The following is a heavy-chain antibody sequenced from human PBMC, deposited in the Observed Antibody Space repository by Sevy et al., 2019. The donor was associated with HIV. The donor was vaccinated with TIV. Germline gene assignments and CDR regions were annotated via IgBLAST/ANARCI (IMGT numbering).Heavy chain of an antibody. CDR1: GFTFSDYY. V-gene: IGHV3-11*01. J-gene: IGHJ3*02. CDR2: ISSSGSTI. Sequence: GESLKISCAASGFTFSDYYMSWIRQAPGKGLEWVSYISSSGSTIYYADSVMGRFTISRDNAKNSLYLQMNSLRAEDTAVYYCARDSPRELICNDGSFAIWGQGTMVSVSS. CDR3: ARDSPRELICNDGSFAI. D-gene: IGHD1-1*01.